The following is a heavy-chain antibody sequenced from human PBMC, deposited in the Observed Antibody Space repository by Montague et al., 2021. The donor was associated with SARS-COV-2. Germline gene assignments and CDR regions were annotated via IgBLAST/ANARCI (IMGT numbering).Heavy chain of an antibody. D-gene: IGHD5/OR15-5a*01. CDR2: FDPPDLNS. J-gene: IGHJ4*02. CDR1: GYRFTNSW. V-gene: IGHV5-10-1*01. Sequence: QSGAAVKKPGESLRISCQGSGYRFTNSWITWVRQMAGKGWEGIGRFDPPDLNSAYTPSFQAHATSSVDKSNTTAYLQWSSLKASDTAMYYCARHAESSTMAVVQEYYYGSWGQGTLVIVSS. CDR3: ARHAESSTMAVVQEYYYGS.